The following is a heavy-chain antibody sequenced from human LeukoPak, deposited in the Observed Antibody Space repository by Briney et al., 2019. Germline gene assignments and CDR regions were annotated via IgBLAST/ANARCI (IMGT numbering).Heavy chain of an antibody. CDR3: ATYGDSRRRDWYFDL. CDR1: GFTFSNYA. D-gene: IGHD4-17*01. J-gene: IGHJ2*01. V-gene: IGHV3-30-3*01. CDR2: VSYDGTNK. Sequence: QPGRSLRLSCAASGFTFSNYAMHWVRQAPGKGLEWVAVVSYDGTNKYSADSVKGRFTISRDNSKNTLYLQMNSLRAEDTAVYYCATYGDSRRRDWYFDLWGRGTLVTVSS.